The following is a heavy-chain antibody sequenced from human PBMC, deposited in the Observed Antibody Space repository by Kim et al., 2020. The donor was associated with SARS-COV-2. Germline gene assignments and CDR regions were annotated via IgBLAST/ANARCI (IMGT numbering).Heavy chain of an antibody. D-gene: IGHD3-3*01. Sequence: GGSLRLSCAASGFTFDDYAMHWVRQAPGKGLEWVSGISWNSGSIGYADSVKGRFTISRDNAKNSLYLQMNSLRAEDTALYYCAKAIDVRFLEWLVDYWGQGTLVTVSS. J-gene: IGHJ4*02. CDR2: ISWNSGSI. V-gene: IGHV3-9*01. CDR1: GFTFDDYA. CDR3: AKAIDVRFLEWLVDY.